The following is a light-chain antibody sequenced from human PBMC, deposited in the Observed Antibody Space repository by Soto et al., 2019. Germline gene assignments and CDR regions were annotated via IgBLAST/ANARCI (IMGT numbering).Light chain of an antibody. CDR1: QSVNSY. CDR3: QHRSNWPAT. CDR2: EGS. J-gene: IGKJ2*01. V-gene: IGKV3-11*01. Sequence: EIVLTQSPATLSLSPGERATLSCRASQSVNSYLAWSQQKPGQAPRLLIYEGSKRATGIPARFSGSGSGTDFTLTISSLEPEDFAVYYCQHRSNWPATFGQRTKVEI.